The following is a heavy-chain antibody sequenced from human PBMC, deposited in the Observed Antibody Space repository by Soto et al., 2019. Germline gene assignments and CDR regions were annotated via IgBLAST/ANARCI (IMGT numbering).Heavy chain of an antibody. D-gene: IGHD6-6*01. CDR1: GFTFSTYA. CDR2: ISGTGGST. V-gene: IGHV3-23*01. CDR3: AKNWDTTSSSSSH. Sequence: EVQRLESGGGLVQPGGSLRLSCAASGFTFSTYAMSWVRQAPGKGLEWVSAISGTGGSTYYADSVKGRFTISRDNSKNTLYLQMNSLRAEDTAVYYCAKNWDTTSSSSSHWGQGTLVTVSS. J-gene: IGHJ4*02.